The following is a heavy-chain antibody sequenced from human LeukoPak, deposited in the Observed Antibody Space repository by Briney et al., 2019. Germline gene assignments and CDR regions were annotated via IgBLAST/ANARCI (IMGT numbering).Heavy chain of an antibody. CDR3: ARDPYSSGYPYMSGY. V-gene: IGHV1-2*02. CDR2: INPNSGGT. D-gene: IGHD3-22*01. CDR1: GYTFTGYY. J-gene: IGHJ4*02. Sequence: ASVRVSCKASGYTFTGYYMHWVRQAPGQGLEWMGWINPNSGGTNYAQKFQGRVTMTRDTSISTAYMELSRLRSDDTAVYYCARDPYSSGYPYMSGYWGQGTLVTVSS.